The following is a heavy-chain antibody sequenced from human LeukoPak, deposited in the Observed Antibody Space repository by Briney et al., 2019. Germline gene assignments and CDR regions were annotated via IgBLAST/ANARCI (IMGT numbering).Heavy chain of an antibody. CDR2: ISNSGRTI. CDR3: ARDHMTTVTTSMGY. CDR1: GFTFSDYY. V-gene: IGHV3-11*04. D-gene: IGHD4-17*01. Sequence: PGGSLRLSCAASGFTFSDYYMSWIRQAPGKGLEWVSYISNSGRTIYYADSVKGRFTISRDNAKNSLYLQMNSLRAEDTAVYYCARDHMTTVTTSMGYWGQGTLVTVSS. J-gene: IGHJ4*02.